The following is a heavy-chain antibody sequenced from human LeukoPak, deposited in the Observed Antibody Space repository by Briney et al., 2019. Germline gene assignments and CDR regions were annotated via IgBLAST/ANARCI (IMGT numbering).Heavy chain of an antibody. CDR3: ARVGYGSGSWGWFDP. Sequence: SETLSLTCTVSGGSLSGFFWTWIRQSPGKGPEYIGYIYYSGTTDYNPTLKSRVSMSVDTSKNQFFLNLTSVTAADTAIYYCARVGYGSGSWGWFDPWGQGTLVTVSS. D-gene: IGHD3-10*01. J-gene: IGHJ5*02. CDR1: GGSLSGFF. CDR2: IYYSGTT. V-gene: IGHV4-59*01.